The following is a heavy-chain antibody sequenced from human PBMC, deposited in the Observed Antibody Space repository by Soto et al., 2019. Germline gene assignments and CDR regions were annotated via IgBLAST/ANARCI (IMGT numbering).Heavy chain of an antibody. CDR2: IYYSGST. CDR3: ARRGQQLAYFNY. J-gene: IGHJ4*02. V-gene: IGHV4-39*01. Sequence: TLSLTCTVSGGSISSSSYYWGWIRQPPGKGLEWIGSIYYSGSTYYNPSLKSRVTISVDTSKNQFSLKLSSVTAADTAVYYCARRGQQLAYFNYWGQGTLVTVSS. CDR1: GGSISSSSYY. D-gene: IGHD6-13*01.